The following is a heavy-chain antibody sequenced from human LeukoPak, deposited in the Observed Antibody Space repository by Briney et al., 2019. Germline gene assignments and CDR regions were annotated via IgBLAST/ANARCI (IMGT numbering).Heavy chain of an antibody. Sequence: GESLRLSCAASGFTFSSYAMSWVRQAPGKGLEWVSGISGGGDTTYYADSVKGRFTISRDNSKNTLYLQMNSLRAEDTAVYYCAKGPPYCGGDCNYFDYWGQGTLVTVSS. J-gene: IGHJ4*02. CDR1: GFTFSSYA. CDR2: ISGGGDTT. CDR3: AKGPPYCGGDCNYFDY. D-gene: IGHD2-21*02. V-gene: IGHV3-23*01.